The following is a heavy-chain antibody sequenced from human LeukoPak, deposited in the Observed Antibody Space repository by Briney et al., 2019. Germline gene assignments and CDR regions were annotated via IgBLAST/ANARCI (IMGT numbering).Heavy chain of an antibody. V-gene: IGHV3-23*01. J-gene: IGHJ3*01. D-gene: IGHD2-15*01. CDR3: ATRQFCSGGTCYGLSF. CDR2: LSKNGDTT. CDR1: GFTFSSYG. Sequence: GGSLRLSCAASGFTFSSYGIHWVRQATGKGLEWVSVLSKNGDTTYYADSVKGRFTISRDNSKNTLYLQMNSLRAEDTALYFCATRQFCSGGTCYGLSFWGQGTMVTISS.